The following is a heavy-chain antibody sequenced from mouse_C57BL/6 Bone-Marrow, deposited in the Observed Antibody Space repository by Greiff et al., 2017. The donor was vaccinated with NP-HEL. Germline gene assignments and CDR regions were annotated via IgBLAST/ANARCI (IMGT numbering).Heavy chain of an antibody. Sequence: QVQLKQSGAELARPGASVKLSCKASGYTFTSYGISWVKQRTGQGLEWIGEIYPRSGNTYYNEKFKGKATLTADKSSSTAYMELRSLTSEDSAVYFCARPYYSNYFDYWGQGTTLTVSS. D-gene: IGHD2-5*01. J-gene: IGHJ2*01. CDR1: GYTFTSYG. CDR2: IYPRSGNT. V-gene: IGHV1-81*01. CDR3: ARPYYSNYFDY.